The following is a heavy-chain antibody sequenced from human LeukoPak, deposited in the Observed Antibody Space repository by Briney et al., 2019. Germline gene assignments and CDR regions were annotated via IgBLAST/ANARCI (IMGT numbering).Heavy chain of an antibody. D-gene: IGHD2-2*01. V-gene: IGHV3-20*04. J-gene: IGHJ4*02. CDR3: ARVICSSTSCYAGNFDY. CDR2: INWNGGST. CDR1: GFTFSSYE. Sequence: GGSLRLSCAASGFTFSSYEMNWVRQAPGKGLEWVSGINWNGGSTGYADSVKGRFTISRDNAKNSLYLQMNSLRAEDTALYYCARVICSSTSCYAGNFDYWGQGTLVTVSS.